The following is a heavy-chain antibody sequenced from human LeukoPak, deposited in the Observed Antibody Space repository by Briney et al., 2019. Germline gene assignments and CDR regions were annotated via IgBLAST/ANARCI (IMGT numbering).Heavy chain of an antibody. D-gene: IGHD5-12*01. CDR3: ARGEDIVATSYTLDY. CDR1: GGSISSYY. V-gene: IGHV4-59*01. J-gene: IGHJ4*02. CDR2: IYYSGST. Sequence: SETLSLTCTVSGGSISSYYCSWIRQPPGKGLEWIGYIYYSGSTNYNPSLKSRVTISVDTSKNQFSLKLSSVTAADTAVYYCARGEDIVATSYTLDYWGQGTLVTVSS.